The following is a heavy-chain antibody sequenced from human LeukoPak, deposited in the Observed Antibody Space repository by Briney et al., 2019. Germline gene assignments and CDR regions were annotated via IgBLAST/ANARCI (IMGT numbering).Heavy chain of an antibody. CDR2: IYSGGST. V-gene: IGHV3-53*01. CDR1: GSTFNNYN. Sequence: GGSLRLSCAASGSTFNNYNMNWVRQAPGKGLEWVSVIYSGGSTFYADSVKGQFTISRDNSKNTLYLQMNSLRAEDTAVYYCARATPTTVVGSTGLAFDIWGQGTMVTVSS. D-gene: IGHD4-23*01. J-gene: IGHJ3*02. CDR3: ARATPTTVVGSTGLAFDI.